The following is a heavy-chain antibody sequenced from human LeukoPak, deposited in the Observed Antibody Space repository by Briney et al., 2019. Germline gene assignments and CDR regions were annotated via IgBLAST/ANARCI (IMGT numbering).Heavy chain of an antibody. V-gene: IGHV3-33*01. D-gene: IGHD1-1*01. CDR2: IWYDGSNK. J-gene: IGHJ4*02. CDR1: GFTFSSYG. Sequence: GGSLRLSCAASGFTFSSYGMHWVRQAPGKGVEWVAVIWYDGSNKYYTDSVKGRFTISRDNSQNTLFLQMHSLRAEDTAVYYCASVGTTNYLDYWGQGTLVTVSS. CDR3: ASVGTTNYLDY.